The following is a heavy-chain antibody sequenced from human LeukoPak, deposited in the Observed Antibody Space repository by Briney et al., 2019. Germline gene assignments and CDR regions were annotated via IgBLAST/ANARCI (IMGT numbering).Heavy chain of an antibody. D-gene: IGHD6-19*01. Sequence: GGSLRLSCAASGFTFSSYSMNWVRQAPGKGLEWVSSISSSSSYIYYADSVKGRFTISRDFSENTSYLQMNNLSADDTAVYYCARDSSGPAFWGQGTLVTVSS. CDR2: ISSSSSYI. CDR3: ARDSSGPAF. J-gene: IGHJ4*02. V-gene: IGHV3-21*04. CDR1: GFTFSSYS.